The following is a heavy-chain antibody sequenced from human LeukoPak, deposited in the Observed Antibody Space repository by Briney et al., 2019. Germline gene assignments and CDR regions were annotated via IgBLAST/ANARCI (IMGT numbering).Heavy chain of an antibody. CDR3: ARDGGIWYFDY. Sequence: GGSLRLSCAASGFTFSSYVMHWVRQAPGKGLEWVAVIWYDGSNEYYADSVKGRFTISRDNSKKTLYLQMNSLRAEDTAVYYCARDGGIWYFDYWGQGTLVTVSS. CDR1: GFTFSSYV. D-gene: IGHD3-16*01. J-gene: IGHJ4*02. CDR2: IWYDGSNE. V-gene: IGHV3-33*01.